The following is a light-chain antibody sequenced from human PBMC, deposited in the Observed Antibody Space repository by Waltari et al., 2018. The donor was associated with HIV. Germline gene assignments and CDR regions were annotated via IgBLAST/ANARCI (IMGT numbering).Light chain of an antibody. CDR3: AAWDDSLSVV. CDR1: TSNIGSYY. CDR2: RNN. V-gene: IGLV1-47*01. Sequence: QSVLTQPPSPSGTPGQRVTISCSGSTSNIGSYYVYWYPPLPGTAPKLLIYRNNQRPSGVPDRFSGSKSGTSASLAISGLRSEDEADYYCAAWDDSLSVVFGGGTKLTVL. J-gene: IGLJ2*01.